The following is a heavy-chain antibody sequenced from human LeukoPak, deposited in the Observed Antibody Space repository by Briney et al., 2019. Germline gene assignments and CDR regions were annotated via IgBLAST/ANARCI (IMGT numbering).Heavy chain of an antibody. CDR3: AGGLVSLGVYYYGMDV. D-gene: IGHD3-16*01. CDR2: MYTSGST. J-gene: IGHJ6*02. CDR1: GGSISSYY. Sequence: SETLSLTCTVSGGSISSYYWSWIRQPAGKGLEWIGRMYTSGSTNYNPSLKSRVTMSVDTSKNQFSLKLSSVTAADTAVYYCAGGLVSLGVYYYGMDVWGQGTTVTVSS. V-gene: IGHV4-4*07.